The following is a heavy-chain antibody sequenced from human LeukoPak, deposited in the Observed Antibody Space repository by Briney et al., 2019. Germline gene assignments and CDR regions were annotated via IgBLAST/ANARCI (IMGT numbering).Heavy chain of an antibody. CDR2: IWYDGSNK. V-gene: IGHV3-33*01. CDR3: ARSFTKSYGDYLFYFDY. Sequence: PGGSLRLSCAASGXTFSSYGMHWVRQAPGKGLEWVAVIWYDGSNKYYADSVKGRFTISRDNSKNTLYLQMNSLRAEDTAVYYCARSFTKSYGDYLFYFDYWGQGTLVTVSS. CDR1: GXTFSSYG. J-gene: IGHJ4*02. D-gene: IGHD4-17*01.